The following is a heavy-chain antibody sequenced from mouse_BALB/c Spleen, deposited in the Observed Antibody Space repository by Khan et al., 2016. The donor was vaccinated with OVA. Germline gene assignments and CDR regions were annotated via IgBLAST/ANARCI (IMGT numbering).Heavy chain of an antibody. CDR3: ARGNYYWYYFDY. CDR1: GYSITSGYA. J-gene: IGHJ2*01. Sequence: EVQLQESGPDLVKPSQSLSLTCTVTGYSITSGYAWNWIRQFPGNKLEWMGYISYSGVTSYTPSLKSRISITRDTSKNQFFLQLNSVTTEDTATYYCARGNYYWYYFDYWGQGTTLTVSS. CDR2: ISYSGVT. V-gene: IGHV3-2*02. D-gene: IGHD1-1*01.